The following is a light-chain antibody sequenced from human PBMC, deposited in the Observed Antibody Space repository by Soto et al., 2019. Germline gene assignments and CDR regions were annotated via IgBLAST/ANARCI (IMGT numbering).Light chain of an antibody. CDR1: QSVSSN. CDR3: QQYNNWPHT. Sequence: EIVMTQSPATLYVSPGERATLSCRARQSVSSNLAWYQQKPGQAPRLLIYGASTRATGIPARFSGSGSGTEFTLTISSLQSEDFAVYYCQQYNNWPHTFGQGTKVEIK. CDR2: GAS. V-gene: IGKV3-15*01. J-gene: IGKJ1*01.